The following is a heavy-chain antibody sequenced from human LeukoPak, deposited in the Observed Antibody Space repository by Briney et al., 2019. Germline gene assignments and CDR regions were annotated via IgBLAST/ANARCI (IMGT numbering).Heavy chain of an antibody. CDR2: ISGSGGST. CDR3: AKDGYYDSSGYYRPYYYYYMDV. CDR1: GFTFSSYA. D-gene: IGHD3-22*01. Sequence: PGGSLRLSCAASGFTFSSYAMSWVRQAPGKGLEWVSAISGSGGSTYYADSVKGRFTISRDNSKNTLYLQMSSLRAEDTAVYYCAKDGYYDSSGYYRPYYYYYMDVWGKGTTVTVSS. J-gene: IGHJ6*03. V-gene: IGHV3-23*01.